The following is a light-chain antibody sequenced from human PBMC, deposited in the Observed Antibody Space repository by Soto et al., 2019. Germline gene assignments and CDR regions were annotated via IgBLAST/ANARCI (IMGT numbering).Light chain of an antibody. V-gene: IGKV3-11*01. CDR2: DAS. CDR1: QTVSNY. CDR3: QQRSNWPTWT. J-gene: IGKJ1*01. Sequence: EIVLTQSPATLSLSPGERATLSCRASQTVSNYLAWYQQKPGQAPRLLIHDASNRATGIPARFSGSGFGTDFTLTISSLEPEDFAVYYCQQRSNWPTWTFGQGTKVEIK.